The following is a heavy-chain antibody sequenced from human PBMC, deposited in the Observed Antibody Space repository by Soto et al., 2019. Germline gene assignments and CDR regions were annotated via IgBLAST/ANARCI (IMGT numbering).Heavy chain of an antibody. CDR3: ARGSREDYDYVWGSYRFSRYYYYGMDV. Sequence: EVQLVESGGGLIQPGGSLRLSCAASGFTVSSNYMSWVRQAPGKGLEWVSVIYSGGSTYYADSVKGRFTISRDNSKNTLYLQMNSLRAEDTAVYYCARGSREDYDYVWGSYRFSRYYYYGMDVWGQGTTVTVSS. D-gene: IGHD3-16*02. J-gene: IGHJ6*02. CDR2: IYSGGST. V-gene: IGHV3-53*01. CDR1: GFTVSSNY.